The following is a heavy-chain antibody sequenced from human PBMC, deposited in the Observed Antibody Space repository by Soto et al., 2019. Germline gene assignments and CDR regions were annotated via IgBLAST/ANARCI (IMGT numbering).Heavy chain of an antibody. J-gene: IGHJ4*02. CDR2: INHGGYT. D-gene: IGHD2-15*01. V-gene: IGHV4-34*01. Sequence: QVQLQQWGAGLLKPSEALSLTCAIYGGPFSGYYWNWIRQPPGKGLEWIGEINHGGYTNYNPSLKSRVTMSVDTSKNQFSPKLTSVTAADTAVYYCARDRQRGYCTGDSCYSYFDYWGQGTQVIVSS. CDR3: ARDRQRGYCTGDSCYSYFDY. CDR1: GGPFSGYY.